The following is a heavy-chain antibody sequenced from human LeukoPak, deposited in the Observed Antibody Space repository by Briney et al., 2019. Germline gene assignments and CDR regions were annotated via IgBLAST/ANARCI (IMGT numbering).Heavy chain of an antibody. J-gene: IGHJ3*02. Sequence: GGSLRLSCAASGFTFRSCAMHWVRQAPGKGLEWVAIISYDGNNKYYADSVKGRFIISRDNSKNTLYLQMNSLRAEDTALYYCARDPKGGFSYGWGAFDIWGQGTMVTVSS. D-gene: IGHD5-18*01. CDR2: ISYDGNNK. V-gene: IGHV3-30-3*01. CDR3: ARDPKGGFSYGWGAFDI. CDR1: GFTFRSCA.